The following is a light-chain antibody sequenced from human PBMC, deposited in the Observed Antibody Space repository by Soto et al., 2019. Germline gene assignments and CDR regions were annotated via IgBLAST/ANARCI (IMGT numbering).Light chain of an antibody. CDR3: QSYDTSLSGYV. Sequence: QLVLTQPPSVSGAPGQRVTISCTGSRSNIGARYDVHWYQQFPGTAPKLLIYANTDRPSGVPDRFSGSKSDTSASLAITGLKAEDEADYYCQSYDTSLSGYVFGTGTKLTVL. V-gene: IGLV1-40*01. CDR1: RSNIGARYD. CDR2: ANT. J-gene: IGLJ1*01.